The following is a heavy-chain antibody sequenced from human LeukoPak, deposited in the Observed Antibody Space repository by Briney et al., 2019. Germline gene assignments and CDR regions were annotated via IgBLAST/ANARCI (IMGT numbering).Heavy chain of an antibody. CDR3: AREYYYDSSGYPHFDY. CDR1: GYTFTGYY. Sequence: ASVKVSCKASGYTFTGYYMHWVRQAPGQGLEWMGWINPNSGGTNYAQKFQGRVTMTRDTSISTAYMELSRLRSDDTAVYYCAREYYYDSSGYPHFDYWGQGTLVTVSS. CDR2: INPNSGGT. V-gene: IGHV1-2*02. J-gene: IGHJ4*02. D-gene: IGHD3-22*01.